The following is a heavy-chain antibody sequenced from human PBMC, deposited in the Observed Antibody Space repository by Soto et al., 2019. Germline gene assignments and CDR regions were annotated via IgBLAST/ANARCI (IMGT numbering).Heavy chain of an antibody. CDR2: IYRTGST. D-gene: IGHD1-7*01. CDR3: ASRDPGTSVDY. CDR1: GGSFTSNIW. J-gene: IGHJ4*02. V-gene: IGHV4-4*02. Sequence: SETLSLTCAVSGGSFTSNIWWTWVRQPPGQGLEWIGEIYRTGSTNYNPSLKSRVTISLDKSENQFSLKVTSLTAADTAVYYCASRDPGTSVDYWGQGTLVTVSS.